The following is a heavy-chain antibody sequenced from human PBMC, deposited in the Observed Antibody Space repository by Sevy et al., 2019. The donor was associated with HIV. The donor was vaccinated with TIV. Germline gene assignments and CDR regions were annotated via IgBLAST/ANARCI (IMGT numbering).Heavy chain of an antibody. V-gene: IGHV3-49*03. CDR3: TRVLSYYDILTGYHDAFDI. D-gene: IGHD3-9*01. J-gene: IGHJ3*02. CDR2: IRSKAYGGTT. CDR1: GFTFGDYA. Sequence: GGSLRLSCTASGFTFGDYAMSWFRQAPGKGLEWVGCIRSKAYGGTTEYAASVKGRFTISRDDSKSIAYLQMISLKTEDTAVYYCTRVLSYYDILTGYHDAFDIWGQGTMVTVSS.